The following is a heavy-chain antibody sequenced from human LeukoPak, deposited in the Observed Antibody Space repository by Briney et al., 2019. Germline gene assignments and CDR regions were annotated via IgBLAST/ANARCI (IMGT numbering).Heavy chain of an antibody. CDR1: GYTFTSYD. J-gene: IGHJ4*02. Sequence: SVKVSCKASGYTFTSYDINWVRQATGQGLEWMGWMNPNSGNTGYAQKFQGRVTMTRNTSISTAYMELSSLRSEDTAAYYCATGPYGDYVFDYWGQGTLVTVSS. CDR3: ATGPYGDYVFDY. D-gene: IGHD4-17*01. CDR2: MNPNSGNT. V-gene: IGHV1-8*01.